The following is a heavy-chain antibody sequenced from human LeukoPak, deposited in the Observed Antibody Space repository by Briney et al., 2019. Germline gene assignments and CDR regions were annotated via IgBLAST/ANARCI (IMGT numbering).Heavy chain of an antibody. CDR2: ISSSSSYI. CDR3: AIKGSKWPGPGAFDI. CDR1: GFTFSSYS. J-gene: IGHJ3*02. V-gene: IGHV3-21*01. Sequence: GGSLRLSCAASGFTFSSYSMKWVRQAPGKGLEWVSSISSSSSYIYYADSVKGRFTISRDNAKNSLYLQMNSLRAEDTAVYYCAIKGSKWPGPGAFDIWGQGTMVTVSS. D-gene: IGHD3-10*01.